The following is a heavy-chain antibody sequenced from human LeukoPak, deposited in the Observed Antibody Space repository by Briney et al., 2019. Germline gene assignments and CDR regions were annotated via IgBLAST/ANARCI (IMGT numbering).Heavy chain of an antibody. CDR1: GFTFGSYW. CDR3: ARTTKDIVVVPAARTYGMDV. CDR2: INSDGSST. Sequence: GGSLRLSCAASGFTFGSYWMHWVRQAPGKGLVWVSRINSDGSSTSYADSVKGRFTISRDNAKNTLYLQMNSLRAEDTAVYYCARTTKDIVVVPAARTYGMDVWGQGTTVTVSS. D-gene: IGHD2-2*01. J-gene: IGHJ6*02. V-gene: IGHV3-74*01.